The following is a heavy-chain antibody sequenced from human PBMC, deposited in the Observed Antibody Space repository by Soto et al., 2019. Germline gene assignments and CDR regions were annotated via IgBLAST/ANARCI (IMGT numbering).Heavy chain of an antibody. V-gene: IGHV3-23*01. Sequence: EVQLLESGGGLVQPGGSLRLSCAVSGFTFSSYAMSWVRQAPGKGLEWVSAISGSGGSTYYADSVKGRFTISRDNSKNTLYLQMNSLRAEDTAVDYCAKDEWQCLDHDVFDIWGQGTMVTVSS. CDR2: ISGSGGST. D-gene: IGHD6-19*01. J-gene: IGHJ3*02. CDR1: GFTFSSYA. CDR3: AKDEWQCLDHDVFDI.